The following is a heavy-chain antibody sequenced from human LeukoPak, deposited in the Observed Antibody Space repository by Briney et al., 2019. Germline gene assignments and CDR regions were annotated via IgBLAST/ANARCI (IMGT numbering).Heavy chain of an antibody. CDR1: GFTFSSYA. CDR2: ISYDGSNK. V-gene: IGHV3-30-3*01. CDR3: ARDLPYY. J-gene: IGHJ4*02. Sequence: PGGSLRLSCAASGFTFSSYAMHWVRQAPGKGLEWVAVISYDGSNKYYADSVKGRFTISRDNSKNTLYLQMNSLRAEDTAVYYCARDLPYYWGQGTLVTVSS.